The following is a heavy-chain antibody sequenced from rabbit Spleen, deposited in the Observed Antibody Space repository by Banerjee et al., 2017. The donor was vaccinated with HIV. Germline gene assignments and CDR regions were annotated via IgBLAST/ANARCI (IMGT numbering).Heavy chain of an antibody. V-gene: IGHV1S40*01. CDR2: IYTGSSGST. CDR1: GFSFSSSYY. D-gene: IGHD3-1*01. CDR3: ARGGSGGYAYNF. Sequence: QSLEESGGDLVKPGASLTLTCTASGFSFSSSYYMCWVRQAPGKGLEWIACIYTGSSGSTYYASWAKGRFTISKTSSTTVTLQMTSLTAADTATYFCARGGSGGYAYNFWGPGTLVTVS. J-gene: IGHJ2*01.